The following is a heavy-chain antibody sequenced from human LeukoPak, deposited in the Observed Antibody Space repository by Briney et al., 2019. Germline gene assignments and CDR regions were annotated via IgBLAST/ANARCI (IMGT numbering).Heavy chain of an antibody. CDR1: GGTFSSYA. J-gene: IGHJ5*02. CDR3: ARDRGSGYNWFDP. V-gene: IGHV1-69*13. CDR2: IIAIFGTA. Sequence: GASVKVSCKASGGTFSSYAISWVRQAPGQGLEWMGGIIAIFGTANYAQKFQGRVTITADESTSTAYMELSSLRSEDTAVYYCARDRGSGYNWFDPWGQGTLVTVSS. D-gene: IGHD5-12*01.